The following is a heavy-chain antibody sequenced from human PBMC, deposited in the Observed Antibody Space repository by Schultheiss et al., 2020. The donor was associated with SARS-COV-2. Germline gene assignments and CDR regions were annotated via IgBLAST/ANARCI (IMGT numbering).Heavy chain of an antibody. D-gene: IGHD3-22*01. J-gene: IGHJ3*02. CDR3: VKSQNYYDSSGYYNAFDI. V-gene: IGHV3-21*05. CDR2: ISSSSTYI. Sequence: GESLKISCAASGFTFSSYEMNWVRQAPGKGLEWVSYISSSSTYIYYADSVKGRFTISIDNAKNSLYLQMNSLRAEDTAVYYCVKSQNYYDSSGYYNAFDIWGQGTMVTVSS. CDR1: GFTFSSYE.